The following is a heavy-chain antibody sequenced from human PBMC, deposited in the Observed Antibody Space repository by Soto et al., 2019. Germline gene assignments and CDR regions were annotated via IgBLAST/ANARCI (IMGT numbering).Heavy chain of an antibody. J-gene: IGHJ6*02. V-gene: IGHV3-23*01. CDR2: ISGSGGST. CDR3: ARIKLVEWFFINVAVYDMDF. Sequence: PGGSLRLSCAASGFTFSSYAMSWVRQAPGKGLEWVSAISGSGGSTYYADSVKGRFTISRDNSKNTLYLQMDSLRDEDAAVYYCARIKLVEWFFINVAVYDMDFWGQGTPVTVSS. D-gene: IGHD3-3*01. CDR1: GFTFSSYA.